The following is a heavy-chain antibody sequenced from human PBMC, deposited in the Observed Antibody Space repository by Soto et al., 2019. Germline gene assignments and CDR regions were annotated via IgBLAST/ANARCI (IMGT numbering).Heavy chain of an antibody. Sequence: ASVKVSCKASGYTFTSYGISWVRQAPEQGLEWMGWISAYNGNTNYAQKLQGRVTMTTDTSTSAAYMELRSLRSDDTAVYYCAREGSHADAFDIWGQGTMVTISS. CDR1: GYTFTSYG. CDR3: AREGSHADAFDI. CDR2: ISAYNGNT. V-gene: IGHV1-18*01. D-gene: IGHD1-26*01. J-gene: IGHJ3*02.